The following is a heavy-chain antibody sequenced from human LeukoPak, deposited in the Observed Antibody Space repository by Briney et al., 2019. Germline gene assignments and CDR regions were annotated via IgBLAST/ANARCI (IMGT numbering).Heavy chain of an antibody. CDR2: IYYSGST. CDR3: ARASGSYYKRLSFDY. CDR1: GGSISSYY. D-gene: IGHD3-10*01. V-gene: IGHV4-59*08. Sequence: SETLSLTCTVSGGSISSYYWSWIRQPPGKGLEWIEYIYYSGSTNYNPSLKSRVTISVDTSKNQFSLKLSSVTAADTAVYYCARASGSYYKRLSFDYWGQGTLVTVSS. J-gene: IGHJ4*02.